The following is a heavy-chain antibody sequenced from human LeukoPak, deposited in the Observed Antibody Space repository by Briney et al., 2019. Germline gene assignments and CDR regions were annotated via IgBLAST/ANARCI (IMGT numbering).Heavy chain of an antibody. Sequence: SGPTLVKPTQTVTLTCTFSGFSLSTSGMRVSWIRQPPGKALEWLARIDWDDAKFYSKSLRTRLTISKDTSKNQVILIVTNMDPVDTATYYCARIPATSDAFDIWGQGTVVTVSS. V-gene: IGHV2-70*04. CDR2: IDWDDAK. CDR1: GFSLSTSGMR. CDR3: ARIPATSDAFDI. J-gene: IGHJ3*02.